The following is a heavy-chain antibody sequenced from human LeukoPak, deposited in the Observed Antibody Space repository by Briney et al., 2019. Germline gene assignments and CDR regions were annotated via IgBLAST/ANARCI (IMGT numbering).Heavy chain of an antibody. J-gene: IGHJ3*02. CDR1: GGSISSYY. V-gene: IGHV4-4*07. D-gene: IGHD3-22*01. CDR2: IYTSGST. CDR3: ARAHWPYSYDSSDAFDI. Sequence: PSETLSLTCTVSGGSISSYYWSWIRQPAGKGLEWIGRIYTSGSTNYNPSLKSRVTMSVDTSKNQFSLKLSSVTAADTAVYYCARAHWPYSYDSSDAFDIWGQGTMVTVSS.